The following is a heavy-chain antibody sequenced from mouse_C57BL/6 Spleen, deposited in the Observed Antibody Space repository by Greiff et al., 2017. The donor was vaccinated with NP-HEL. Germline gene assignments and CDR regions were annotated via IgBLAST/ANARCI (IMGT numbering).Heavy chain of an antibody. J-gene: IGHJ3*01. D-gene: IGHD3-2*02. V-gene: IGHV14-2*01. Sequence: VQLKQSGAELVKPGASVKLSCTASGFNIKDYYMHWVKQRTEQGLEWIGRIDPEYGETKYAPKFQGKATITADTSSNTAYLQLSSLTSEDTAVYYCARSGENSSGFAYWGQGTLVTVSA. CDR3: ARSGENSSGFAY. CDR2: IDPEYGET. CDR1: GFNIKDYY.